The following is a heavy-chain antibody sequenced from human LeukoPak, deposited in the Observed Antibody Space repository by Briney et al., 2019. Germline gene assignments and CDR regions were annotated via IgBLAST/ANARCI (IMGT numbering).Heavy chain of an antibody. CDR2: VNFHGTS. D-gene: IGHD2-21*01. V-gene: IGHV4-38-2*01. CDR3: AWVVSQAAPDWYMDD. CDR1: GYAIGSSHY. J-gene: IGHJ2*01. Sequence: SETLSLTCDVSGYAIGSSHYWGWIRQPPGRGLQWIGHVNFHGTSAYNASLRGRVTISIEASKNRFSLRLTSVTGADAAIYYCAWVVSQAAPDWYMDDWGGGTVVIVSS.